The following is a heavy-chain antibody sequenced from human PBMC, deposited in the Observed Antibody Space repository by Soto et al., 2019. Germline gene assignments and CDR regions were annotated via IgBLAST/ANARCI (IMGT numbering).Heavy chain of an antibody. CDR3: ASDLAVALTDY. V-gene: IGHV1-18*01. CDR1: GYTFTSYG. J-gene: IGHJ4*02. D-gene: IGHD6-19*01. Sequence: QVQLVQSGAEVKKPGASVKVSCKASGYTFTSYGISWVRQAPGQGLEWMGWISAYNGNTKYEQKLQGRVTMNTDTSTSMAYMELRSLTSDDPAVYYCASDLAVALTDYWGQGTLVTVST. CDR2: ISAYNGNT.